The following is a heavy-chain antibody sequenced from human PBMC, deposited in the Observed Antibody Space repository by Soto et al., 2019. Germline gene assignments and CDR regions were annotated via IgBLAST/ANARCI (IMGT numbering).Heavy chain of an antibody. V-gene: IGHV3-7*01. D-gene: IGHD1-20*01. J-gene: IGHJ4*02. CDR2: INQDGSQI. CDR3: VRRDITGGWGDY. Sequence: EVQLVESGGGLVQPGGSLRLSCAASAFTFSTYWMSWVRQAPGKGLEWVANINQDGSQIYYVDSVKGRFTISRDNAKNSVFLQMNSLRADDTAVYYCVRRDITGGWGDYWGQGTLVTVSS. CDR1: AFTFSTYW.